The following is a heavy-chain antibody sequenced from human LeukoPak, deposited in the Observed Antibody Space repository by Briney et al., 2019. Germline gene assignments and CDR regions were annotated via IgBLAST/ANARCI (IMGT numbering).Heavy chain of an antibody. CDR3: AREARAGWTSGWHYFDY. Sequence: GGSLRLSCAASGSTSSSYWMHWVRPAPGKGLVWVSIINSDESSTTYADSVKGRFTISRDNAKNTVYLRMNSLRPEDTAVYYCAREARAGWTSGWHYFDYWGQGTLVTVSS. J-gene: IGHJ4*02. CDR1: GSTSSSYW. CDR2: INSDESST. V-gene: IGHV3-74*03. D-gene: IGHD6-19*01.